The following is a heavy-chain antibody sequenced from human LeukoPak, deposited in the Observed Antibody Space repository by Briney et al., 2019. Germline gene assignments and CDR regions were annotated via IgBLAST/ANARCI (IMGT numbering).Heavy chain of an antibody. V-gene: IGHV3-30*18. J-gene: IGHJ6*02. CDR1: EFTFIRYG. CDR3: AKVGGSYFDYYYYYAMDV. D-gene: IGHD1-26*01. Sequence: AGGSLRLSCAASEFTFIRYGMHWVRQAPGKGLEWVAVISYDGSNKYYADSVKGRFTISRDNSKNTLYLQMNSLRAEDTAVYYCAKVGGSYFDYYYYYAMDVWGQGTTVTVSS. CDR2: ISYDGSNK.